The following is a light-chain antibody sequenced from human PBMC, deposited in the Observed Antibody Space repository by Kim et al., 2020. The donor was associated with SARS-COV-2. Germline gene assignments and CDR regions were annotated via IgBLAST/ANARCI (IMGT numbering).Light chain of an antibody. Sequence: ASIGDTATINCRARQSFGNGLVWFQQKPGRAPRVLIYKASNLETGVPSRFSGSGSETDFTLTIRNLQPEDIATYYCQQYNSFPYTFGQGTKLEIK. CDR2: KAS. CDR3: QQYNSFPYT. J-gene: IGKJ2*01. V-gene: IGKV1-5*03. CDR1: QSFGNG.